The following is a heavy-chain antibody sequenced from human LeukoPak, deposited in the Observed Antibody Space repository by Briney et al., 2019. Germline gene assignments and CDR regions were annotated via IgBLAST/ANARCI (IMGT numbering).Heavy chain of an antibody. J-gene: IGHJ3*02. CDR1: GGSISSSSYY. CDR2: LYYSGST. Sequence: PSETLSLTCTVSGGSISSSSYYWGWIRQPPGKGLEWIGSLYYSGSTYYNPSLKSRVTISVDTSKNQFSLKLSFVTAAGTAVYYCARLLLQSESSIVATVGAFDIWRQGTMVTVSS. CDR3: ARLLLQSESSIVATVGAFDI. V-gene: IGHV4-39*01. D-gene: IGHD5-24*01.